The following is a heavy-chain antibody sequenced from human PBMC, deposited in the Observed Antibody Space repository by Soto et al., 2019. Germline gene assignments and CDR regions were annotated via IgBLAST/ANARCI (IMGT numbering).Heavy chain of an antibody. CDR1: GGFVNSDTHS. J-gene: IGHJ6*02. V-gene: IGHV4-61*01. Sequence: SETLSLTCTVSGGFVNSDTHSWSWIRQTPGKRLEWIGFIYSGGSTKNPSLRSRVTMSVDTSKNQFSLKLRSVIVADTAVYHCARFVRSCSATTCSTRADVWGQGITVTVSS. CDR3: ARFVRSCSATTCSTRADV. D-gene: IGHD2-2*01. CDR2: IYSGGST.